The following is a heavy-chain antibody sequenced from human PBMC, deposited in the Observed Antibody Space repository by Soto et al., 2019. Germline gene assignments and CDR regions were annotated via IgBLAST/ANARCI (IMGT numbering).Heavy chain of an antibody. V-gene: IGHV3-33*01. CDR1: GFTFSSYG. CDR3: ARDGGSGRYLYAYYYYGMDV. Sequence: QVQLVESGGGVVQPGRSLRLSCAASGFTFSSYGMHWVRQAPGKGLEWVAVIWYDGSNKYYADSVKGRFTISRDNSKNTLYLQMNSLRAEDTAVYYCARDGGSGRYLYAYYYYGMDVWGQGTTVTVSS. D-gene: IGHD3-10*01. J-gene: IGHJ6*02. CDR2: IWYDGSNK.